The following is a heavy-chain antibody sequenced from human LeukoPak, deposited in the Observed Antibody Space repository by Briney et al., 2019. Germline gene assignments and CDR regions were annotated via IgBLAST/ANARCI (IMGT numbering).Heavy chain of an antibody. CDR2: INHSGST. Sequence: SETLSLTCAVYGGSFSGYYWSWIRQPPGKGLEWIGEINHSGSTNYNPSLKSRVTISVDTSKNQFSLKLSSVTAADTAVYYCARVLTADLDYWGQGTPVTVSS. V-gene: IGHV4-34*01. J-gene: IGHJ4*02. D-gene: IGHD2-8*02. CDR3: ARVLTADLDY. CDR1: GGSFSGYY.